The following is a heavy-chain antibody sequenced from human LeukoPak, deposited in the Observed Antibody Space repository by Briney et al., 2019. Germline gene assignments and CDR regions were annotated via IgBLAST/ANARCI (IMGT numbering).Heavy chain of an antibody. Sequence: GGSLRLSCAASGFTFSSYSMNWVRQAPGKGLEWVSYISSSSSTIYYADSVKGRFTISRDNAKNSLYLQMNSLRAEDTAVYYCTRDFDFWSGYYSQLDYWGQGTLVTVSS. J-gene: IGHJ4*02. CDR2: ISSSSSTI. CDR3: TRDFDFWSGYYSQLDY. V-gene: IGHV3-48*01. CDR1: GFTFSSYS. D-gene: IGHD3-3*01.